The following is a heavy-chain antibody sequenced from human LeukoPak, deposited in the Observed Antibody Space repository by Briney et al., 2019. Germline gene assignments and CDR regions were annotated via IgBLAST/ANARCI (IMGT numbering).Heavy chain of an antibody. CDR1: GFTVSSYA. CDR2: IDIGGGST. CDR3: AKDYRGSFTD. D-gene: IGHD1-26*01. J-gene: IGHJ4*02. V-gene: IGHV3-23*01. Sequence: PGGSLRHSCAASGFTVSSYAMSWVRQAPGMGLQLVSAIDIGGGSTYSADSVKGRFTISRDNSKNTLYLQMDSLRAEDTAIYFCAKDYRGSFTDWGQGTLVTVSS.